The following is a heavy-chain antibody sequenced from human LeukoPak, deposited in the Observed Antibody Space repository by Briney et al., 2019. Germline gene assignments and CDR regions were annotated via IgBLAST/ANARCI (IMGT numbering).Heavy chain of an antibody. CDR2: INPSGGNT. CDR3: AKASWVSDADAVL. D-gene: IGHD3-10*01. Sequence: PGGSLRLSCAGSGFTFSSNPLSWVRQAPGKGLEWVSAINPSGGNTYYADSVKGRFTLSRDESRNTVYLQLNNLRVEDTAIYYCAKASWVSDADAVLWGQGTVVTVSS. V-gene: IGHV3-23*01. CDR1: GFTFSSNP. J-gene: IGHJ4*02.